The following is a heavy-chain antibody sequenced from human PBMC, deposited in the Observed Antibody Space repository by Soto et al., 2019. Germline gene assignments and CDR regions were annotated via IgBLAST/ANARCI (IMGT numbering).Heavy chain of an antibody. CDR1: CGSISSGDYY. CDR2: SYYSGST. J-gene: IGHJ6*02. D-gene: IGHD5-18*01. Sequence: QVQLQESGPGLVKPSQTLSLTCTVSCGSISSGDYYWSWIRQPPGKALEWSGYSYYSGSTYYNPSLKSRVTISVDSSKNQFSLKLSSLTAADTAVYYCARVLVEQLWFSAYYYGMDVWGQGTTVTVSS. CDR3: ARVLVEQLWFSAYYYGMDV. V-gene: IGHV4-30-4*01.